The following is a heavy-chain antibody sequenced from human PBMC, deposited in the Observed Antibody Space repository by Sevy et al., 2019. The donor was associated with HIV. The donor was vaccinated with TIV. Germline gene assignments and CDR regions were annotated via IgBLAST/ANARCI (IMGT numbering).Heavy chain of an antibody. Sequence: GGSLRLSCAASGFTFSDYYMSWIRQAPGKGLEWVSYISSSSSYTNYADSLKGRFTISRDNAKNSLYLQMNSLRAEDTAVYYCARDWFGGYCSSTSCSPNWFDPWGQGTLVTVSS. J-gene: IGHJ5*02. V-gene: IGHV3-11*06. D-gene: IGHD2-2*01. CDR3: ARDWFGGYCSSTSCSPNWFDP. CDR1: GFTFSDYY. CDR2: ISSSSSYT.